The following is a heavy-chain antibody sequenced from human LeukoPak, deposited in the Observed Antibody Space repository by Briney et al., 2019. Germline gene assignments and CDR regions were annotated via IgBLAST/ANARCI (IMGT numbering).Heavy chain of an antibody. V-gene: IGHV3-30*18. CDR2: ISYDGSDR. Sequence: PGGFLRLSRAASGFTFSSYGMHWVRQAPGKGLEWVAVISYDGSDRYYADSVKGRFTISRDNSKNTLYLQMNSLRAEDTAVYYCAKDKDIVVVVAATGACDYWGQGTLVTVSS. J-gene: IGHJ4*02. D-gene: IGHD2-15*01. CDR1: GFTFSSYG. CDR3: AKDKDIVVVVAATGACDY.